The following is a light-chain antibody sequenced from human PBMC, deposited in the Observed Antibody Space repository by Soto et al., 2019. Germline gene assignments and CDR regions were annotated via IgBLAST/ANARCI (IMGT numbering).Light chain of an antibody. Sequence: QSALTQPASVSASPGQSIAISCTGTSSDIGGYNYVSWYQQHPGKAPKLMIYEVSNRPSGVSNRFSGSKSGDTASLTISGLQPEDAADYYFTSYTSSSTLVFGTGTKLTVL. J-gene: IGLJ1*01. CDR3: TSYTSSSTLV. V-gene: IGLV2-14*01. CDR1: SSDIGGYNY. CDR2: EVS.